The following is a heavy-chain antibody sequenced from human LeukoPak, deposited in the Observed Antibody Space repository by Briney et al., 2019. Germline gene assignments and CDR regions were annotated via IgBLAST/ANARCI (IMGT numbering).Heavy chain of an antibody. J-gene: IGHJ5*02. CDR1: GGSFSGYY. V-gene: IGHV4-34*01. CDR2: INHSGST. Sequence: SETLSLTCAVYGGSFSGYYWSWIRQPPGKGLEWIGEINHSGSTNYNPSLKSRVTISVDTSKNQFSLKLSSVTAADTAVYYCARDPRAYYDYVWGSYRYTQNWFDPWGQGTLVTVSS. D-gene: IGHD3-16*02. CDR3: ARDPRAYYDYVWGSYRYTQNWFDP.